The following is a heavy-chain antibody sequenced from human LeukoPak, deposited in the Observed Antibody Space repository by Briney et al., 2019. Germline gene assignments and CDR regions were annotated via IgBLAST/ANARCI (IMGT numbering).Heavy chain of an antibody. J-gene: IGHJ3*02. CDR2: ISSSSSTI. Sequence: GGSLRLSCAASGFTFSSYSMNWVRQAPGKGLEWVSYISSSSSTIYYADSVKGRFTISRDNAKNSLYLQMNSLRAEDTAVYYCARGQGIGQQLVLDAFDIWGQGTMVTVSS. CDR3: ARGQGIGQQLVLDAFDI. V-gene: IGHV3-48*01. CDR1: GFTFSSYS. D-gene: IGHD6-13*01.